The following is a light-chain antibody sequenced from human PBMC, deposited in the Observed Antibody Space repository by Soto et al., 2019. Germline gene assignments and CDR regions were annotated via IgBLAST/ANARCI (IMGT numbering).Light chain of an antibody. Sequence: QSVLTQPPSVSEAPRQRVTISCSGSSSNIGNNAVNWYQQLPGKAPKLLIYYDDLRPSGVSDRFSGSKSGTSASLAISGLQSEDEADYYCAAWDDSLNVFGSGTQLTVL. CDR2: YDD. V-gene: IGLV1-36*01. J-gene: IGLJ6*01. CDR3: AAWDDSLNV. CDR1: SSNIGNNA.